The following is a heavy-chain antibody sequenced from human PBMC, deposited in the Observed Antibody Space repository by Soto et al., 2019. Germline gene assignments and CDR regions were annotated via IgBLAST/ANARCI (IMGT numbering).Heavy chain of an antibody. D-gene: IGHD3-22*01. CDR2: ISYDGSDK. J-gene: IGHJ4*02. CDR3: ARDYYKYYDSSGYYRSPAY. Sequence: PGGSLRLSCEASGFMFTTYWMTWVRQAPGKGLEWVALISYDGSDKDYADSVKGRFTISRDNSRNTLFLQMNSLRAEDTAVYYCARDYYKYYDSSGYYRSPAYWGQGTLVTVSS. V-gene: IGHV3-30-3*01. CDR1: GFMFTTYW.